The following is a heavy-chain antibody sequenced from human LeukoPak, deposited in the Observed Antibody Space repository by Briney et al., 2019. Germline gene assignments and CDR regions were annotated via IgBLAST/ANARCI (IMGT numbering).Heavy chain of an antibody. J-gene: IGHJ4*02. CDR3: AKDEKPDGRWNIDH. Sequence: GGSLRLSCAASGFTFTSYAMSWVRQAPGKGLEWVSGISGSGGSTYYADSVKGRFTISRDNSKNTVWLQMDSLRAEDMALYFCAKDEKPDGRWNIDHWGQGTLVTVSS. CDR2: ISGSGGST. V-gene: IGHV3-23*01. D-gene: IGHD1/OR15-1a*01. CDR1: GFTFTSYA.